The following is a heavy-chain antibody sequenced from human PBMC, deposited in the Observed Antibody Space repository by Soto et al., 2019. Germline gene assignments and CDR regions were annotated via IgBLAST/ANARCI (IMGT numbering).Heavy chain of an antibody. J-gene: IGHJ4*02. CDR2: INAGKGNK. Sequence: QVQLVQSGAEVKKPGASVKVSCKASGYTFTSYAMHWVRQAPGQRLEWMGWINAGKGNKKYSQKFQGRVTISRDASTSIVYMELSSLRSEDTAVYYCARATVVRNLDWLSYVDYWGQGTLVTVSS. D-gene: IGHD3-9*01. CDR1: GYTFTSYA. V-gene: IGHV1-3*01. CDR3: ARATVVRNLDWLSYVDY.